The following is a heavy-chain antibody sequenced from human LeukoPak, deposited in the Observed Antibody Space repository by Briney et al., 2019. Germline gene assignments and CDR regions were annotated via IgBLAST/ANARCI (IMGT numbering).Heavy chain of an antibody. V-gene: IGHV4-39*01. CDR2: IYYSGST. CDR1: GGSISSSNYF. CDR3: ARLSSSRILDY. D-gene: IGHD6-13*01. Sequence: PSETLSLTCTVSGGSISSSNYFWGWIRQPPGKGLEWIGSIYYSGSTYYNPSLKSRVTISVDTSKNQFSLNLNSVTAADTAVYYCARLSSSRILDYWGQGTLVTVSS. J-gene: IGHJ4*02.